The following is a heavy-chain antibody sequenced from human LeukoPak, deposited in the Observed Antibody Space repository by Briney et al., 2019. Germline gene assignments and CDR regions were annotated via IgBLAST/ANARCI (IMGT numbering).Heavy chain of an antibody. Sequence: PGGSLRLSCAASGFTFSSYSMNWVRQAPGKGLEWVSYISSSSSTISYADSVKGRFTISRDNAKNSLYLQMNSLRAEDTAVYYCAREMTSIVGATHFDYWGQGTLVTVSA. CDR1: GFTFSSYS. J-gene: IGHJ4*02. CDR2: ISSSSSTI. CDR3: AREMTSIVGATHFDY. V-gene: IGHV3-48*04. D-gene: IGHD1-26*01.